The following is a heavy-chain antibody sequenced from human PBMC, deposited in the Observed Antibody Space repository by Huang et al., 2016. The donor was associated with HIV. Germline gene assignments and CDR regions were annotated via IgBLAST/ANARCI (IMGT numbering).Heavy chain of an antibody. CDR1: GGSISSHY. V-gene: IGHV4-59*11. J-gene: IGHJ4*02. CDR2: IYYSGGT. CDR3: ARDTMVRGFDY. Sequence: QVQLQESGPGLVKPSETLSLTCTVSGGSISSHYWSWIRQPPGKGLEGIGRIYYSGGTNYNPSLKSRVTISVDTSKNQFSLKLSSVTAADTAVYYCARDTMVRGFDYWGQGTLVTVSS. D-gene: IGHD3-10*01.